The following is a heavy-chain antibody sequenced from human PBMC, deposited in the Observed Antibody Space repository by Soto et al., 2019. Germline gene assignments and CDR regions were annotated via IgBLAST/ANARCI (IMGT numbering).Heavy chain of an antibody. V-gene: IGHV4-39*01. J-gene: IGHJ4*02. CDR3: ARLGSSGWYQGSYLDS. CDR2: INYSGST. CDR1: GGSISSNGRY. D-gene: IGHD6-19*01. Sequence: QLQESGPGRVKPSETLSLTCTVSGGSISSNGRYWGWIRQPPGKGLEWIASINYSGSTYHNPSLKSRVTISIDTFKNRFSLRLSSVTAADTAVYYCARLGSSGWYQGSYLDSWGQGSLVTASS.